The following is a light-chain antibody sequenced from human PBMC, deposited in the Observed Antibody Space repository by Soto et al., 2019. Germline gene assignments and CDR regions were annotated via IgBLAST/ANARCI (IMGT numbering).Light chain of an antibody. V-gene: IGLV1-40*01. J-gene: IGLJ1*01. CDR1: SSNIGAGYD. CDR2: GNS. Sequence: QSVLTQPPSVSGAPGQRVTISCTGSSSNIGAGYDVHWYQQLPGTAPKLLIYGNSNRPSGVPDRFSGSKSGTSASLAITGLQAEDEADYYCQSYDSSLSVNYVFGTGTKLTGL. CDR3: QSYDSSLSVNYV.